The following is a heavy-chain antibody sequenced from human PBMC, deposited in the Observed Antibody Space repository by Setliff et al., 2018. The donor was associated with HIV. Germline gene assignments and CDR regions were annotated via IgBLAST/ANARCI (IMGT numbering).Heavy chain of an antibody. V-gene: IGHV4-34*12. J-gene: IGHJ5*02. CDR1: GGSLNYYY. CDR3: ATYADRESNRFDP. CDR2: VFDSGSV. Sequence: SETLSLTCSIYGGSLNYYYWSWLRQSPGKGLEWIGEVFDSGSVNYNPSLKSRVTISVDTSKKEFSLKLASVTAADTAVYYCATYADRESNRFDPWGQGILVTVSS. D-gene: IGHD3-10*01.